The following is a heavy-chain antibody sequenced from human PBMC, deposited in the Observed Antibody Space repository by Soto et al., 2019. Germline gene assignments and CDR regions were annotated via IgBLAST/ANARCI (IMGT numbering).Heavy chain of an antibody. CDR3: ARVLPLLWFGELFSSHYYGMDF. D-gene: IGHD3-10*01. J-gene: IGHJ6*02. V-gene: IGHV4-59*01. CDR1: GGSISSYY. CDR2: IYYSGST. Sequence: PSETLSLTCTVSGGSISSYYWSWIRQPPGKGLEWIGYIYYSGSTNYNPSLKSRVTISVDTSKNQFSLKLSSVTAADTAVYYCARVLPLLWFGELFSSHYYGMDFWGQGTMVTVSS.